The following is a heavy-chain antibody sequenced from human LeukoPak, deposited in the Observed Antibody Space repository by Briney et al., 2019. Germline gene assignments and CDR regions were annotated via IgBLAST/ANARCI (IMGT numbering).Heavy chain of an antibody. Sequence: GGSLRLSCAASGFDVMTNYMSWVRQAPGEGLEWVSVISRGADTYYADSVKGRFIIYRDSSTNTVYLQMDRLRAENTAVYFCVKETPGTTMYYWGQGTLVTVSS. CDR1: GFDVMTNY. CDR2: ISRGADT. D-gene: IGHD4-11*01. CDR3: VKETPGTTMYY. J-gene: IGHJ4*02. V-gene: IGHV3-66*01.